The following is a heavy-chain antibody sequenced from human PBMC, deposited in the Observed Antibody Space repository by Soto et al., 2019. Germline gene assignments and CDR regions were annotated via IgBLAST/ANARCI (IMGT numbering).Heavy chain of an antibody. Sequence: PSQPLSLTCAISGDSVSINSAAWNWIRQSPSRGLEWLGRTYYRSKWYNDYAVSVKSRITINPDTYKNQFSMQLNSVTPDDTALYYCSRRLSRGPRSVYYYGMDVWGQGTTVTVSS. CDR3: SRRLSRGPRSVYYYGMDV. D-gene: IGHD2-21*01. CDR2: TYYRSKWYN. CDR1: GDSVSINSAA. J-gene: IGHJ6*02. V-gene: IGHV6-1*01.